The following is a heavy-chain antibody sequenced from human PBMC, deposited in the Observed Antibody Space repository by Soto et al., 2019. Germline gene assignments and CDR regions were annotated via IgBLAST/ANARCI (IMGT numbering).Heavy chain of an antibody. CDR1: GGSIGRYY. D-gene: IGHD2-21*02. Sequence: SETLYLTCTVSGGSIGRYYWSWIRQPPGKGLEWIGYIYYSGSTNYNPSLKSRVTISVDTSKNQFSLKLSSVTAADTAVYYCARQTYCGGDCYTFDYWGQGTLVSVSS. CDR2: IYYSGST. CDR3: ARQTYCGGDCYTFDY. V-gene: IGHV4-59*08. J-gene: IGHJ4*02.